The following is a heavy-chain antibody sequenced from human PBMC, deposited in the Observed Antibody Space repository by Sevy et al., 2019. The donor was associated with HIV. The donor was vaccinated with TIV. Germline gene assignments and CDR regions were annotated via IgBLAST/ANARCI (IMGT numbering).Heavy chain of an antibody. CDR1: GFSFSKYW. CDR2: IKEDGSQK. D-gene: IGHD3-9*01. V-gene: IGHV3-7*01. J-gene: IGHJ4*02. CDR3: ARDPDILSGYPSHYFDY. Sequence: GGYLRLSCAASGFSFSKYWMSWVRQAPGKGLEWVANIKEDGSQKNYLESVKGRFTISRDNAKNLLYLKMNNLRADYTAVYYCARDPDILSGYPSHYFDYWGQGNLVTVSS.